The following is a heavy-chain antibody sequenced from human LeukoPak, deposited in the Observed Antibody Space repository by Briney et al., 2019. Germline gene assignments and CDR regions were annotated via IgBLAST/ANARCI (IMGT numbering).Heavy chain of an antibody. CDR1: GFTFSSYA. V-gene: IGHV3-30-3*01. Sequence: GGSLRLSCAASGFTFSSYAMSWVRQAPGKGLEWVAVISYDGSNIYYADSVEGRFTISRDNSKKMVYLQMNSLRAEDTAVYYCASARELRFLEWFSNWGQGTLVIVSS. J-gene: IGHJ4*02. D-gene: IGHD3-3*01. CDR3: ASARELRFLEWFSN. CDR2: ISYDGSNI.